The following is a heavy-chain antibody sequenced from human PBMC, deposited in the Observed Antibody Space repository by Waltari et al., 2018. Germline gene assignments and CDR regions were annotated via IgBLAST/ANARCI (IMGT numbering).Heavy chain of an antibody. CDR1: GFTFSNFA. CDR2: RSGTGDTT. CDR3: AKDNWMYGGRGSFDI. V-gene: IGHV3-23*01. Sequence: EVQLLESGGGLVQPGGSLRLSCAASGFTFSNFALSWVRQAPGQGLEWVAGRSGTGDTTYYADAVKGRFTISRDNSKSTMYLQMNSLRGEDTALYYCAKDNWMYGGRGSFDIWGQGTMVTVSS. D-gene: IGHD1-26*01. J-gene: IGHJ3*02.